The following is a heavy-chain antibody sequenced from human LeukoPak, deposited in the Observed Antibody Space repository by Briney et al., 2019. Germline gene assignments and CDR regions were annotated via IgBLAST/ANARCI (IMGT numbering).Heavy chain of an antibody. D-gene: IGHD2-8*01. V-gene: IGHV4-39*01. J-gene: IGHJ5*02. Sequence: KPSETLSLTCTVSGGSISSSSYYWGWIRQPPGKGLEWIGSIYYSGSTYYNPSLKSRVTISVDTSKNQFSLKLSSVTAADTAVYYCASLTGVYMVGLHWFDPWGQGTLVTVSS. CDR3: ASLTGVYMVGLHWFDP. CDR1: GGSISSSSYY. CDR2: IYYSGST.